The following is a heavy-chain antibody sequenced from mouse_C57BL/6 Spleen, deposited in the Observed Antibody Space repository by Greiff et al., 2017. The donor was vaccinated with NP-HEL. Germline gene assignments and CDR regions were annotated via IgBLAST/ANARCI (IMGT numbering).Heavy chain of an antibody. Sequence: EVQLQQSGPVLVKPGASVKMSCKASGYTFTDYYMNWVKQSHGKSLEWIGVINPYNGGTSYNQKFKGKATLTVDKSSSTAYVELNRLTSEDSAVYYCARKYDYDAMDYWGQGTSVTVSS. V-gene: IGHV1-19*01. CDR2: INPYNGGT. CDR3: ARKYDYDAMDY. J-gene: IGHJ4*01. CDR1: GYTFTDYY. D-gene: IGHD2-10*02.